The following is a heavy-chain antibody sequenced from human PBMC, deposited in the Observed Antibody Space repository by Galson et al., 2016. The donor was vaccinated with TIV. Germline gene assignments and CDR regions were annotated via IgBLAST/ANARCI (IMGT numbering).Heavy chain of an antibody. CDR2: INPSGGRT. D-gene: IGHD5-24*01. CDR3: ARERVGMATIESFSYYMDV. CDR1: GYTFTNFY. J-gene: IGHJ6*03. Sequence: SVKVSCKASGYTFTNFYIHWVRQAPGQGLEWVGVINPSGGRTSYAQKFQGRVILTRDTSTSTVYMTLSSVRSEDTAVYYCARERVGMATIESFSYYMDVWGQGTTVTVSS. V-gene: IGHV1-46*01.